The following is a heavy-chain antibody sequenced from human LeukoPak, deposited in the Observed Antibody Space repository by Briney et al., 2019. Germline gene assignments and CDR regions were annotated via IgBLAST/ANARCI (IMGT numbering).Heavy chain of an antibody. CDR1: GGSISSSSYY. J-gene: IGHJ4*02. CDR3: ARRLYYDFWSGYCSAHNFHY. CDR2: IYYSGST. Sequence: SETLSLTCTDSGGSISSSSYYWGWIRQPPGKGLEWIGSIYYSGSTYYNPSLKSRVTISVDTSKNQFSLKLSSVTAADTAVYYCARRLYYDFWSGYCSAHNFHYWGQGTLVTVSS. V-gene: IGHV4-39*01. D-gene: IGHD3-3*01.